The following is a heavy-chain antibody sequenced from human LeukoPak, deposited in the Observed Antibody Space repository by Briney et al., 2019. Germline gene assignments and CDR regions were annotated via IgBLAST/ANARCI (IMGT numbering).Heavy chain of an antibody. CDR3: AKSTIKYYYDSSSDV. CDR2: IYYSGST. V-gene: IGHV4-59*01. D-gene: IGHD3-22*01. Sequence: SETLSLTCTVSGGSISSYYWSWVRQPPGKGLEWVGYIYYSGSTNYNPSLKSRVNISVDPSKNQFSLKLSSVTAADTAVYYCAKSTIKYYYDSSSDVWGKGTTVTVSS. CDR1: GGSISSYY. J-gene: IGHJ6*04.